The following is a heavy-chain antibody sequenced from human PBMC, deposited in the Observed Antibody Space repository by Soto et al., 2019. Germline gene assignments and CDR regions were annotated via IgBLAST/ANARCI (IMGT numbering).Heavy chain of an antibody. CDR1: GFTFSRHW. V-gene: IGHV3-7*03. CDR2: IKQDGSEK. Sequence: GGSLRLSCVASGFTFSRHWMTWVRQAPGKALEWVANIKQDGSEKYYVDSVKGRFTISGDNAKNSVFLQMNSLRAEDTAVYYCASRPADRNYDGVFDFWGPGTLVTVSS. CDR3: ASRPADRNYDGVFDF. J-gene: IGHJ4*02. D-gene: IGHD3-22*01.